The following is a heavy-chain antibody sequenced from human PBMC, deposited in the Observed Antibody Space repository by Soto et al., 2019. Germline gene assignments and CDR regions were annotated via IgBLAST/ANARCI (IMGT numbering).Heavy chain of an antibody. CDR2: IYWDDDK. CDR1: GFSLSTNEVS. CDR3: AHRDGARFYFDY. Sequence: QITLKESGPTVVKPTQTLTLTCTLSGFSLSTNEVSVGWIRQPPGKALEWLALIYWDDDKRYSPSLKNRLTITKDPSKNPVVLTMTNMDPGDTATYYCAHRDGARFYFDYWGQGTLVTVTS. V-gene: IGHV2-5*02. J-gene: IGHJ4*02.